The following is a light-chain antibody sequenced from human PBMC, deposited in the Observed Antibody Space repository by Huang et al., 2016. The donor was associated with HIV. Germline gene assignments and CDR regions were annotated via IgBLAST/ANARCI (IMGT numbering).Light chain of an antibody. CDR3: QQRSDWPRT. J-gene: IGKJ1*01. CDR1: QSVGSY. V-gene: IGKV3-11*01. CDR2: DAS. Sequence: EIVLTHSPATRSLSPGERATLSCRASQSVGSYLAWYQQKPGQSPSLLIFDASNRATGIPARVSGSGSGTDFTLTISSLEPEDFAVYYCQQRSDWPRTFGQGIKVEIK.